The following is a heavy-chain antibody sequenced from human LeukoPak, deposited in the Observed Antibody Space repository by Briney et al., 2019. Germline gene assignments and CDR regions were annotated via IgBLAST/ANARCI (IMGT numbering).Heavy chain of an antibody. CDR1: GGSISSYY. CDR3: ASLNIDVPADTEYFQH. D-gene: IGHD2-2*01. V-gene: IGHV4-59*08. Sequence: SGTLSLTCTVSGGSISSYYWSWIRQPPGKGLEWIGYIYYSGSTNYNPSLKSRVTISVDTSKNQFSLKLSSVTAADTAVYYCASLNIDVPADTEYFQHWGQGTLVTVSS. CDR2: IYYSGST. J-gene: IGHJ1*01.